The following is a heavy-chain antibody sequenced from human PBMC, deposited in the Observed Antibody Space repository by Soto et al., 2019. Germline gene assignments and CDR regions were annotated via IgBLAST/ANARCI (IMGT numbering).Heavy chain of an antibody. CDR1: GGSINSYY. Sequence: SETLSLTCTVSGGSINSYYWSWIRQSPEKGLEWMGFIYYSGTINFNPSLKSRVTISTDTSKNQFSLKLSSVTAADTAVYYCARDIVLVPAARYNWFDPWGQGTLVTV. J-gene: IGHJ5*02. CDR3: ARDIVLVPAARYNWFDP. CDR2: IYYSGTI. D-gene: IGHD2-2*01. V-gene: IGHV4-59*08.